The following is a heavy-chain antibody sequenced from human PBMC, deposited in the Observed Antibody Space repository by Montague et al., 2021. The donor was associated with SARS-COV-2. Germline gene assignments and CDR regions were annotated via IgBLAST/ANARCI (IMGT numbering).Heavy chain of an antibody. Sequence: SKTLSLTCTVSGGSISSSNYYWGWIRQPPGKGLEWIGNMYYSGSTYYNLSLKSRVTISIDTSKNQFSLKLSSVTAADTAVYYCARDDIVLQGVTKGMDVWGQGTTVTVSS. J-gene: IGHJ6*02. CDR2: MYYSGST. CDR3: ARDDIVLQGVTKGMDV. D-gene: IGHD3-10*01. V-gene: IGHV4-39*07. CDR1: GGSISSSNYY.